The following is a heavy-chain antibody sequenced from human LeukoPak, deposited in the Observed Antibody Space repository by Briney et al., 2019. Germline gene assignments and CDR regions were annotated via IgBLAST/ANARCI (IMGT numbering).Heavy chain of an antibody. J-gene: IGHJ5*02. CDR3: ARSRRYLAIVFDP. CDR2: IYYSGST. V-gene: IGHV4-59*01. CDR1: GGSISSYY. D-gene: IGHD2-2*02. Sequence: PSETLSLTCTVSGGSISSYYWSWIRQPPGKGLEWNGYIYYSGSTNYNPSLKSRVTISVDTSKNQFSLKLSSVTAADTAVYYCARSRRYLAIVFDPWGQGTLVTVSS.